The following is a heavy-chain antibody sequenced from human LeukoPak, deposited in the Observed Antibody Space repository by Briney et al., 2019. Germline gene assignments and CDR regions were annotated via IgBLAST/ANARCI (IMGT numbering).Heavy chain of an antibody. CDR1: GISFRNYA. Sequence: PGGSLRLSCAASGISFRNYAMSWVCQAPARGPEWVSSLRGNDETFYADSVKGRFTLSRDDSRNTVYLQLNNLRVEDTAIYYCARASWVSDPDAVRWGQGTQVTVSS. V-gene: IGHV3-23*01. J-gene: IGHJ4*02. D-gene: IGHD3-10*01. CDR2: LRGNDET. CDR3: ARASWVSDPDAVR.